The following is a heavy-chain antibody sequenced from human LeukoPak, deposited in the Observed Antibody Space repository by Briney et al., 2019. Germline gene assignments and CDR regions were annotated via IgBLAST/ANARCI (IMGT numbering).Heavy chain of an antibody. CDR2: ISGSGGST. Sequence: GGSLRLSCAASRFTFSSYAMSWVRQAPGKGLEWVSAISGSGGSTYYADSVKGRFTISRDNSKNTLYLQMNSLRAEDTAVYYCAKVDTAMEDAFDIWGQGTMVTVSS. D-gene: IGHD5-18*01. J-gene: IGHJ3*02. V-gene: IGHV3-23*01. CDR1: RFTFSSYA. CDR3: AKVDTAMEDAFDI.